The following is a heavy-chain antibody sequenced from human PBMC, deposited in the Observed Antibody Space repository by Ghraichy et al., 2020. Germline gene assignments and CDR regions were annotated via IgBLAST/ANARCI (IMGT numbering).Heavy chain of an antibody. D-gene: IGHD3-10*01. Sequence: GGSLRLSCAASGFTFSSYSMNWVRQAPGKGLEWVSSISSSSSYIYYADSVKGRFTISRDNAKNSLYLQMNSLRAEDTAVYYCAREGTEDTYYYGMDVWGQGTTVTVSS. CDR1: GFTFSSYS. CDR3: AREGTEDTYYYGMDV. J-gene: IGHJ6*02. V-gene: IGHV3-21*01. CDR2: ISSSSSYI.